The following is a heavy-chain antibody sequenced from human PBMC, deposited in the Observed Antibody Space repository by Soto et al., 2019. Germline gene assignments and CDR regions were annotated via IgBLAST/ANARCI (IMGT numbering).Heavy chain of an antibody. V-gene: IGHV2-5*02. Sequence: QITLKESGPTLVKPTQTLTLTCTFSGFSLSTSGVGVGWIRQPPGKALEWLALIYWDDDKPYRPSLKSRLTITKDTTKNKVVQTMSHMDHEATATYYSAHLTYASSGHYGMDVWGQGTTVTGSS. D-gene: IGHD3-22*01. CDR1: GFSLSTSGVG. J-gene: IGHJ6*02. CDR2: IYWDDDK. CDR3: AHLTYASSGHYGMDV.